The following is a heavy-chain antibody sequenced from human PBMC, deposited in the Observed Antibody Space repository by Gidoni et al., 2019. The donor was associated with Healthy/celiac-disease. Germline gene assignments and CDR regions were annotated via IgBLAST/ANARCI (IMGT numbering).Heavy chain of an antibody. CDR3: AIASYGDSFDY. Sequence: QVQLQESGPGLVKPSETLSLTCPVSGGSISSYYWSWIRQPPGKGLEWIGYIYYSGNNNYNPSLKSRVNISGETYKNQFSLKLSAVTAADTAVYYCAIASYGDSFDYWGQGTLVTVSS. J-gene: IGHJ4*02. D-gene: IGHD4-17*01. CDR1: GGSISSYY. CDR2: IYYSGNN. V-gene: IGHV4-59*01.